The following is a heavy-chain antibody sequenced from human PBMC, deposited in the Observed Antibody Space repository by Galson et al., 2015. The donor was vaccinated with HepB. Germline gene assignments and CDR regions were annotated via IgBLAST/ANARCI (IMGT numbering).Heavy chain of an antibody. V-gene: IGHV1-18*01. CDR2: ISPYDGNT. J-gene: IGHJ4*02. CDR3: ERLGVAAGFLAH. D-gene: IGHD2-2*01. Sequence: SVKVSCKASGYTFTTYSISWVRQAHGQGLEWMGWISPYDGNTNYAQNLQGRVTMTTDTSTGTVYMEVRSLKFDDTAVYYCERLGVAAGFLAHWGLGTLVTVSS. CDR1: GYTFTTYS.